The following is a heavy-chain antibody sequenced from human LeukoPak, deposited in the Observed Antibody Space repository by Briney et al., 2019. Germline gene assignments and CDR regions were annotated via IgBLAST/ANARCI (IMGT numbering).Heavy chain of an antibody. CDR2: ISGSGGST. V-gene: IGHV3-23*01. CDR1: GFIFSAYI. CDR3: ANKVVRGVIIS. J-gene: IGHJ4*02. D-gene: IGHD3-10*01. Sequence: GGSLRLSCAASGFIFSAYIMDWVRQAPGKGLEWVSAISGSGGSTYYADSVKGRFTISRDNSKNTLYLQMNSLRAEDTAVYYCANKVVRGVIISWGQGTLVTVSS.